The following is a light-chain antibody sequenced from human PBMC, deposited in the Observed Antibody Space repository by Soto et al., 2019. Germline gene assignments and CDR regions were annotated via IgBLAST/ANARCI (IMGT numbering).Light chain of an antibody. J-gene: IGKJ5*01. V-gene: IGKV3-20*01. CDR2: GAS. Sequence: EIVLTQSPGTLSLSPGERATLSCRASQSVSSSYFAWYQQKPGQAPRLLIYGASSRATGIPDRFSGSGSGTVSTLTISRREPEDFAVYYCQQYGSSPITFRQGTRLEIK. CDR3: QQYGSSPIT. CDR1: QSVSSSY.